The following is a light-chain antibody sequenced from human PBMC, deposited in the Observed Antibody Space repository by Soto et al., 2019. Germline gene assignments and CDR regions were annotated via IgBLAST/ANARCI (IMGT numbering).Light chain of an antibody. CDR1: SSNLGSNP. CDR2: DSN. J-gene: IGLJ2*01. CDR3: SAWDDRRYGPV. V-gene: IGLV1-44*01. Sequence: QSVLTQPPSASGTPGQRVTISCSGSSSNLGSNPVNWYLHLPGTAPKLLIYDSNQRPSGVPDRFSGSKSGTSASLAISGVQSEDEADYVCSAWDDRRYGPVFGGGTKLTVL.